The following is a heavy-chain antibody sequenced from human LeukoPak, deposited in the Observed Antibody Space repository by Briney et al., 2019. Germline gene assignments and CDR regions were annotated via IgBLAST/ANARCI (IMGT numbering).Heavy chain of an antibody. CDR3: ARGQWLAEYNWFDP. Sequence: SETLSLTCAVYGGSFSDYYWSWIRQSPGKGLEWIGEISPSGSTNYNPSLKSRVTISVDTSKNQFSLKLSSVTAADTAVYYCARGQWLAEYNWFDPWGQGTLVTVSS. CDR1: GGSFSDYY. V-gene: IGHV4-34*01. D-gene: IGHD6-19*01. J-gene: IGHJ5*02. CDR2: ISPSGST.